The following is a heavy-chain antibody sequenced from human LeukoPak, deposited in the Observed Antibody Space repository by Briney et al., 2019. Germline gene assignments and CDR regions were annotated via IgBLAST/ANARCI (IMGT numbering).Heavy chain of an antibody. D-gene: IGHD2-21*01. V-gene: IGHV4-39*02. CDR2: IHYLGIT. CDR1: GASLSTSSYF. CDR3: ARDVVPDY. Sequence: KASETLSLTYSVSGASLSTSSYFWGWIRQPPGKGLEWIANIHYLGITHYNPSLKSRVTISMDTSKNHFSLKLSSVTAADTAVYFCARDVVPDYWGQGTVVIVSS. J-gene: IGHJ4*02.